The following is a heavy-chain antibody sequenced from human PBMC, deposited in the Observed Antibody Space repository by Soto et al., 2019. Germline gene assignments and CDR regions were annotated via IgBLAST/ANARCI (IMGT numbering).Heavy chain of an antibody. Sequence: GGSLRLSCAASGFIFNNYAMNWVRQAPGEGLQWVAGISASGVSTYYADYVKGRFIISRDNSKNTLYLQMNSLRAEDTAIYYCARDYDFWSGYFRHQVLDYWGQGTLVTVSS. CDR1: GFIFNNYA. D-gene: IGHD3-3*01. J-gene: IGHJ4*02. CDR2: ISASGVST. V-gene: IGHV3-23*01. CDR3: ARDYDFWSGYFRHQVLDY.